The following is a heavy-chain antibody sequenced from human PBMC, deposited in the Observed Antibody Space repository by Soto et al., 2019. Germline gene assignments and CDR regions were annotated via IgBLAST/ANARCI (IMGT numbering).Heavy chain of an antibody. CDR1: GFTFNNYA. J-gene: IGHJ4*02. D-gene: IGHD2-21*02. Sequence: GSLRLSCAASGFTFNNYAMTWVRQPPGKGLEWVSSISAAQSSTYYADSVKGRFTISRDNSKNTLYLQMNSLGAEDTADYYCARGGLDCYWCGDYWGQGTRVTVSS. V-gene: IGHV3-23*01. CDR2: ISAAQSST. CDR3: ARGGLDCYWCGDY.